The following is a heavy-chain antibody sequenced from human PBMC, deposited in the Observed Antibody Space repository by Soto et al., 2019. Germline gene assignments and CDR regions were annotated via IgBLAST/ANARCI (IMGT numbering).Heavy chain of an antibody. D-gene: IGHD1-7*01. CDR2: IYYSGST. Sequence: QVQLQESGPGLVKPSQTLSLTCTVSGGSISSGGYYWSWIRQHPGKGLEWIGYIYYSGSTYYNPSLKSRVTISVDTSKNQFSLKLSSVTAADTAVYYCARSLELELLLKPRVYYMDVWGKGTTVTVSS. V-gene: IGHV4-31*03. J-gene: IGHJ6*03. CDR3: ARSLELELLLKPRVYYMDV. CDR1: GGSISSGGYY.